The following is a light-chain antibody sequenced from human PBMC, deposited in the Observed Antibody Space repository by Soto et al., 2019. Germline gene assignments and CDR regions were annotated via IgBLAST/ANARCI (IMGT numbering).Light chain of an antibody. V-gene: IGKV3-11*01. J-gene: IGKJ4*01. CDR3: QQRSNWPPLT. Sequence: EIVLTQSPANLSLSPGERATLSCRASQSVSSYLAWYQQKPGQAPRLLIYDASNRATGIPARFSGSGSGTDFTLTISSLEPEDFAVYYCQQRSNWPPLTLGGGTKVDIK. CDR2: DAS. CDR1: QSVSSY.